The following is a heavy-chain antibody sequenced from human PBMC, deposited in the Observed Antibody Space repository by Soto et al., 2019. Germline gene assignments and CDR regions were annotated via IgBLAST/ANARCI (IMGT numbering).Heavy chain of an antibody. J-gene: IGHJ6*03. V-gene: IGHV3-33*01. CDR2: IWYDGSNK. D-gene: IGHD4-4*01. CDR3: ARVYSNYYYYYMDV. CDR1: GFTFSSYG. Sequence: GGSLRLSCAASGFTFSSYGMHWVRQAPGKGLEWVAVIWYDGSNKYYADSVKGRFTISRDNSKNTLYLQMNSLRAEDTAVYYCARVYSNYYYYYMDVWGKGTTVTVSS.